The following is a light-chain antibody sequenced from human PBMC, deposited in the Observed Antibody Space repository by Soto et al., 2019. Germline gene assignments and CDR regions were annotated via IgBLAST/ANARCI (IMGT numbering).Light chain of an antibody. CDR3: QQSYTNPKT. CDR2: AAS. J-gene: IGKJ1*01. V-gene: IGKV1-39*01. CDR1: QRITTY. Sequence: IQMTQSPSSLSASVGDRVTITCRASQRITTYLNWYQQKPGKAPKLLIYAASNLQSGVPSRFSGYGSGTDFTLTISSLQPEDFATYYCQQSYTNPKTFGQGT.